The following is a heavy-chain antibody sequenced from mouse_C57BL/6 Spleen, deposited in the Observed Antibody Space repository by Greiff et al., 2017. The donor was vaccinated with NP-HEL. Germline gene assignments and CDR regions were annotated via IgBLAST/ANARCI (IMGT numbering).Heavy chain of an antibody. J-gene: IGHJ4*01. CDR1: GYTFTSYW. V-gene: IGHV1-69*01. CDR2: IDPSDSYT. CDR3: ARELRLRAMDY. Sequence: VQLQQPGAELVMPGASVKLSCKASGYTFTSYWMHWVKQRPGQGLEWIGEIDPSDSYTNYNQKFKGKSTLTVDKSSSTAYMQLSSLTSEDSAVYYCARELRLRAMDYWGQGTSVTVSS. D-gene: IGHD3-2*02.